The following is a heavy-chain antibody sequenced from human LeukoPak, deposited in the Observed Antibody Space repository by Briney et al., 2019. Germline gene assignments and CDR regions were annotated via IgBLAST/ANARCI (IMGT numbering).Heavy chain of an antibody. CDR3: ARIYDFWSGSYFDY. D-gene: IGHD3-3*01. Sequence: PSETLSLTCAVSGGSISSGGYSWSWIRQPPGTGLEWIGYIYHSGSTYYNPSLKSRVTISVDRSKNQFSLKLSSVTAADTAVYYCARIYDFWSGSYFDYWGQGTLVTVSS. CDR2: IYHSGST. J-gene: IGHJ4*02. CDR1: GGSISSGGYS. V-gene: IGHV4-30-2*01.